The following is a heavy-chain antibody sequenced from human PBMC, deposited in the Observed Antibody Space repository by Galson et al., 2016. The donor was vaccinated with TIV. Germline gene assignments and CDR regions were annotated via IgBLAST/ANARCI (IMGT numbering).Heavy chain of an antibody. Sequence: LSLTCTVYGGSFSGYYWTWIRQPPGKGLEWIGEIDQSGGANYNPSLESRVNIFVDTSKHQFFLNLNSVTAADTALYYCARQMITRPRAGLDVWGQGTAVIVSS. D-gene: IGHD3-16*01. CDR3: ARQMITRPRAGLDV. V-gene: IGHV4-34*01. CDR2: IDQSGGA. CDR1: GGSFSGYY. J-gene: IGHJ6*02.